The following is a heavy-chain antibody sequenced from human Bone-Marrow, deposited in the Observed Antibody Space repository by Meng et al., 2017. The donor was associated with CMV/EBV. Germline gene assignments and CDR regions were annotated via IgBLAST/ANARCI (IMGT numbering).Heavy chain of an antibody. D-gene: IGHD1-7*01. Sequence: SQTLSLTCAASGFTFSSYSMNWIRQPPGKGLEWIGSIYYSGSTYYNPSLKSRVTISVDTSKNQFSLKLSSVTAADTAVYYCARETFVTGTTQPYGMDVWGQGTTVTVSS. V-gene: IGHV4-39*07. J-gene: IGHJ6*02. CDR2: IYYSGST. CDR1: GFTFSSYS. CDR3: ARETFVTGTTQPYGMDV.